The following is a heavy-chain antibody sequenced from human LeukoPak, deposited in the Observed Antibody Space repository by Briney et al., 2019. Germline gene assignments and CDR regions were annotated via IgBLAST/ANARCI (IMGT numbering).Heavy chain of an antibody. V-gene: IGHV3-23*01. J-gene: IGHJ4*02. CDR2: ISGSGSDGST. CDR1: GFTFSSYA. D-gene: IGHD1-26*01. CDR3: AKDMTMGATVFDY. Sequence: GGSLRLSCAASGFTFSSYAMSWVRQAPGKGLEWVSSISGSGSDGSTSYADSVRVSFTISRDNSKNTLYLQMNSMRPEDTAVYYCAKDMTMGATVFDYWGQGTLVTVSS.